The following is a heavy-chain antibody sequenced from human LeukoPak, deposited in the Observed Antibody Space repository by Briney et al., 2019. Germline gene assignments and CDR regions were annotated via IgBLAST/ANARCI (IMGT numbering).Heavy chain of an antibody. CDR1: GYTFTNYG. CDR2: ISGYNGDT. V-gene: IGHV1-18*01. CDR3: ARADVAMPYYFDY. Sequence: ASVKVSCKASGYTFTNYGITWVRQAPGQGLEWMGWISGYNGDTKYTERLQGRVTMTVDTSTSTAYMELRTLTSDDTAVYYCARADVAMPYYFDYWGQGALVTVSS. D-gene: IGHD2-2*01. J-gene: IGHJ4*02.